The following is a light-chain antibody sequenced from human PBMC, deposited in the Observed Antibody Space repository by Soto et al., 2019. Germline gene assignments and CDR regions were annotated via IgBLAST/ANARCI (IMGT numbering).Light chain of an antibody. Sequence: QSVLTQPPSASGTPGQRVTISCSGSSSNIGSNYVYWYQQLPGTAPKLLIYRNNQRPSGVPDRFSGSKSATSASLAISGLRSEDEADYYCAAWDDSLSGPVVFGGGTKVTVL. CDR1: SSNIGSNY. J-gene: IGLJ2*01. CDR2: RNN. CDR3: AAWDDSLSGPVV. V-gene: IGLV1-47*01.